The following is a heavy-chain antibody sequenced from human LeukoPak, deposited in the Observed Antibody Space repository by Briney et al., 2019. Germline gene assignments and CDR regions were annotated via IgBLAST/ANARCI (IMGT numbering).Heavy chain of an antibody. Sequence: ASVNVSCKASGYTFTSYDINRVRQATGQGLEWMGRINPNSGGTNYAQKFQGRVTMTRDTSISTAYMELSRLRSDDTAVYYCARDRAAVADYWGQGTLVTVSS. CDR1: GYTFTSYD. V-gene: IGHV1-2*06. CDR2: INPNSGGT. CDR3: ARDRAAVADY. J-gene: IGHJ4*02. D-gene: IGHD6-19*01.